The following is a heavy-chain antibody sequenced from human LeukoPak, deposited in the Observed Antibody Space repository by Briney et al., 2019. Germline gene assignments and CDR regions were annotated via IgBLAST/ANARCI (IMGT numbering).Heavy chain of an antibody. J-gene: IGHJ4*02. V-gene: IGHV4-34*01. Sequence: PSETLSLTCAVYGGSFSGYYWSWLRQPPGKGLEWIGEINHSGSTNYNPSLKSRVTISVDTSKNQFSLKLSSVTAADTAVYYCARRRPHEIRNSGWSSAFDYWGQGTLVTVSS. CDR3: ARRRPHEIRNSGWSSAFDY. CDR1: GGSFSGYY. D-gene: IGHD6-19*01. CDR2: INHSGST.